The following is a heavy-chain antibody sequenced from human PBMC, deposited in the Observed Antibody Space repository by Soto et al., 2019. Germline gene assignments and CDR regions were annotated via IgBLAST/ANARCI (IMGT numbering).Heavy chain of an antibody. CDR3: ARGHYFGSGSTD. CDR2: IYPSGTS. D-gene: IGHD3-10*01. CDR1: GDSISGGVFS. Sequence: SETLCLTCAVSGDSISGGVFSWNWIRQSPGKGLEWIGYIYPSGTSYYNPSLKSRVTISVDKSQNQFSLRLSSMTAADTAVYYCARGHYFGSGSTDWGHGTLVTVSS. V-gene: IGHV4-30-2*06. J-gene: IGHJ4*01.